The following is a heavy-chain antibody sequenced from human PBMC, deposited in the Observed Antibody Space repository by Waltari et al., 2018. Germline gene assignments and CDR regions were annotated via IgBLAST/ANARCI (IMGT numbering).Heavy chain of an antibody. CDR2: ISYDGSNK. Sequence: QVQLVESGGGVVQPGRSLRLSCAASGFTFSSYAMHWVRQAPGKGLEWVAVISYDGSNKYYADSVKGRFTISRDNSKNTLYLQMNSLRAEDTAVYYCARGPERDYYYDSSGYHWGQGTLVTVSS. D-gene: IGHD3-22*01. CDR1: GFTFSSYA. V-gene: IGHV3-30*01. J-gene: IGHJ5*02. CDR3: ARGPERDYYYDSSGYH.